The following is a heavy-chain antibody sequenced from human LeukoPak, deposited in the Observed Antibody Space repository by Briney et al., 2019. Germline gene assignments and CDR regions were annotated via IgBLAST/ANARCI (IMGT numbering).Heavy chain of an antibody. CDR2: ISSSGSTI. D-gene: IGHD4-17*01. J-gene: IGHJ4*02. CDR1: GFTFSSYA. Sequence: PPGGSLRLSCAASGFTFSSYAMSWVRQAPGKGLEWVSYISSSGSTIYYADSVKGRFTISRDNAKNSLYLQMNSLRAEDTAVYYCARRGGYGDWFYYFDYWGQGTLVTVSS. V-gene: IGHV3-48*04. CDR3: ARRGGYGDWFYYFDY.